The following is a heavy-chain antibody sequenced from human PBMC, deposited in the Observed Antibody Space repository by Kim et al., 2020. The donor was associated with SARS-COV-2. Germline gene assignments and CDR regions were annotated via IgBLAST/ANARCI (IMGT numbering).Heavy chain of an antibody. J-gene: IGHJ3*02. CDR2: IYYSGST. V-gene: IGHV4-31*03. CDR1: GGSISSSGYY. Sequence: SETLSLTCTVSGGSISSSGYYWSWIRQHPGKGLEWIGCIYYSGSTYYNPSLKSRVTISVDTSKNQFSLKLSSVTAADTAVYYCAHMQGQVTIVGVVTVGAFDIWGQGTMVTVSS. D-gene: IGHD3-3*01. CDR3: AHMQGQVTIVGVVTVGAFDI.